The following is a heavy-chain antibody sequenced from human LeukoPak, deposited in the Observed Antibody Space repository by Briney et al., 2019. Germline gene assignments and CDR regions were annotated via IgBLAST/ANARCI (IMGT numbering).Heavy chain of an antibody. J-gene: IGHJ4*02. Sequence: GGSLRLSCAASGFTFSSYWMSWVRQAPGKGLEWVANIKQDGSEKYYVDSVKGRLTISRDNAKNSLYLQMNSLRAEDTAVYYCARGGYSGYDWGDYWGQGTLVTVSS. CDR3: ARGGYSGYDWGDY. CDR2: IKQDGSEK. CDR1: GFTFSSYW. D-gene: IGHD5-12*01. V-gene: IGHV3-7*01.